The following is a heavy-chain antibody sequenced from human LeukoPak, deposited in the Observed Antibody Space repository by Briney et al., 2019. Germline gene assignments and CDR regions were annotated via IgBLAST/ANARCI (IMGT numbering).Heavy chain of an antibody. CDR3: ARESWELLGDAFDI. J-gene: IGHJ3*02. V-gene: IGHV1-2*06. Sequence: GASVKVSCKASGYTFTGYYMHWVRQAPGQGLEWMGRINPNSGGTNYAQKFQGRVTMTRDTSISTAYMELSRLRSGDTAVYYCARESWELLGDAFDIWGQGTMVTVSS. D-gene: IGHD1-26*01. CDR1: GYTFTGYY. CDR2: INPNSGGT.